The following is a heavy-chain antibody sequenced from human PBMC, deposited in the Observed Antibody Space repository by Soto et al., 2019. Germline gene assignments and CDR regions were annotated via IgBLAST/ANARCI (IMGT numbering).Heavy chain of an antibody. V-gene: IGHV4-61*01. Sequence: PSKTLSLKCTFSVGSVSSGSYYCNWIRQPPGKGLEWIGYIYYSGSTNYNPSLKSRVTISVDASKNQFSLKLSAVTAADTAVYYRARVATQLAFDYWGQGTLVSVSS. J-gene: IGHJ4*02. D-gene: IGHD6-13*01. CDR3: ARVATQLAFDY. CDR1: VGSVSSGSYY. CDR2: IYYSGST.